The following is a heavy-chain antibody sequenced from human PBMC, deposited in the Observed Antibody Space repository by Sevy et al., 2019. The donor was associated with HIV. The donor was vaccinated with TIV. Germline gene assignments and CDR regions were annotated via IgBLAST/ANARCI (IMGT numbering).Heavy chain of an antibody. CDR1: GGSINNYY. V-gene: IGHV4-59*01. CDR3: ARAPRLLTGYYELYYFDY. J-gene: IGHJ4*02. D-gene: IGHD3-9*01. CDR2: IYYTGST. Sequence: SETLSLTCTVSGGSINNYYWTWIRQLPGKGLEWIGYIYYTGSTKYNPSLKSRVTISEDTSKSQFSLKVSSVTAADTAVYYCARAPRLLTGYYELYYFDYWGQGTLVTVSS.